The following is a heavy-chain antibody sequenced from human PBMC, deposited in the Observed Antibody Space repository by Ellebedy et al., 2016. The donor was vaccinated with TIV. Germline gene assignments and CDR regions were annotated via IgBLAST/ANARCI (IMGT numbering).Heavy chain of an antibody. J-gene: IGHJ6*02. Sequence: GESLKISCTSSGYSFTSYCISSVRQLPAKGLDRIGRIVPSDPYTNYSPSSQGHVTILVDQSIRTAYLQWSSLKASDTAMYYCARHGSCSGCSCDSPGYYYGMDVWGQGTTVTGSS. CDR3: ARHGSCSGCSCDSPGYYYGMDV. CDR1: GYSFTSYC. V-gene: IGHV5-10-1*01. CDR2: IVPSDPYT. D-gene: IGHD2-15*01.